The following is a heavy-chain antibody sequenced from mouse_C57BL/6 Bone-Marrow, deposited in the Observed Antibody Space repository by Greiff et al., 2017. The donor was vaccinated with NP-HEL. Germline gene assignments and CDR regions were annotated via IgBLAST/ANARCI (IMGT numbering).Heavy chain of an antibody. CDR3: ARGYGSSYPAWFAY. J-gene: IGHJ3*01. CDR2: IYPGSGNT. V-gene: IGHV1-76*01. CDR1: GYTFTDYY. Sequence: VQLQQSGAELVRPGASVKLSCKASGYTFTDYYINWVKQRPGQGLEWIARIYPGSGNTYYNGKFKGKAKLTAEKSSSTAYMQLSSLTSEDSAVYFVARGYGSSYPAWFAYWGQGTLVTVSA. D-gene: IGHD1-1*01.